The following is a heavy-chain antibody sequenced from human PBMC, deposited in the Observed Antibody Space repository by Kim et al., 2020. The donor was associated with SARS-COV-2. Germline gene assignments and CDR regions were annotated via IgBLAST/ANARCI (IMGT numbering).Heavy chain of an antibody. J-gene: IGHJ6*02. Sequence: GGSLRLSCAASGFTVSSNYMSWVRQAPGKGLEWVSVIYSGGSTYYADSVKGRFTISRDNSKNTLYFQMNSLRAEDTAVYYCARDGIAAASYYYGMDVWGQGTTVTVSS. CDR2: IYSGGST. D-gene: IGHD6-13*01. CDR1: GFTVSSNY. CDR3: ARDGIAAASYYYGMDV. V-gene: IGHV3-66*01.